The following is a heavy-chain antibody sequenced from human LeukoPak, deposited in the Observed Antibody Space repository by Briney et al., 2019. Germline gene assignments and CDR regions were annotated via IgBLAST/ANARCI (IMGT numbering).Heavy chain of an antibody. CDR1: GFTFSNYW. D-gene: IGHD7-27*01. CDR2: IKQDGSEI. CDR3: VRDKLTGASRLDY. J-gene: IGHJ4*02. Sequence: GGSLRLSCAASGFTFSNYWMSWVRQAPGKELEWVANIKQDGSEIYYVDSVKGRFTISRDSAKNSLYLQMNSLRAEDTAVYYCVRDKLTGASRLDYWGQGTLLTVSS. V-gene: IGHV3-7*03.